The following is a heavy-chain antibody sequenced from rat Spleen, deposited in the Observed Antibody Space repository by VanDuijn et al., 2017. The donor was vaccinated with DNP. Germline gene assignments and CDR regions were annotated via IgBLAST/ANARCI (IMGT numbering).Heavy chain of an antibody. Sequence: EVQLVESGGGPVQPGRSLKLSCVASGFIFSNYWMTWIRQAPGKGLEWVASISNTGDNTYYSDSVKGRFSLSRDNAKSTLYLQVNSLKSEDTATYYCERSSIPGYYPVAGWVQGTLVTVPS. CDR3: ERSSIPGYYPVAG. CDR1: GFIFSNYW. J-gene: IGHJ3*01. V-gene: IGHV5-31*01. D-gene: IGHD1-4*01. CDR2: ISNTGDNT.